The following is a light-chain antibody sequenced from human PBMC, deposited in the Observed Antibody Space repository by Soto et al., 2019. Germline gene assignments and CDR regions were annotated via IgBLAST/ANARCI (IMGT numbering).Light chain of an antibody. CDR1: QSIGRF. CDR2: DAS. V-gene: IGKV1-5*01. J-gene: IGKJ1*01. Sequence: DIQMTQSPSTLSASVGERVTMTCRASQSIGRFLAWYQHQPGKAPKLLIYDASTLESGVPSRFSGTGSGTEFTFSITSLQPEDFGTYYCQQCYMGWTFGQGTKVDIK. CDR3: QQCYMGWT.